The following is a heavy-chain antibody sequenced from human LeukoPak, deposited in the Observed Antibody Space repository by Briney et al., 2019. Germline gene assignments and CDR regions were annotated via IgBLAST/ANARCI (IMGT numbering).Heavy chain of an antibody. J-gene: IGHJ4*02. V-gene: IGHV4-30-2*01. D-gene: IGHD5-18*01. CDR3: ARGPQLWFFDY. CDR2: NYHSGST. CDR1: GGSISSGGYS. Sequence: LRLSCAASGGSISSGGYSWSWIRQPPGKGLEWIGYNYHSGSTYYNPSLKSRVTISVDRSKNQFSLKLSSVTAADTAVYYCARGPQLWFFDYWGQGTLVTVSS.